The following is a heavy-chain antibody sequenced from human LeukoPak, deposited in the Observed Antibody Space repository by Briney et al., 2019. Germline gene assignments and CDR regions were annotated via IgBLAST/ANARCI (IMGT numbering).Heavy chain of an antibody. V-gene: IGHV3-48*02. D-gene: IGHD6-25*01. CDR2: ISSSSRTI. CDR1: GFTFSSYS. CDR3: ARHGAASLYSYGLDV. J-gene: IGHJ6*02. Sequence: PGGSLRLSCAASGFTFSSYSINWVRQAPGKGLAWVSYISSSSRTIYYADSVKGRFTTSRDNAKHSLFLQMNSLRDEDTAVYYCARHGAASLYSYGLDVWGQGTTVTVSS.